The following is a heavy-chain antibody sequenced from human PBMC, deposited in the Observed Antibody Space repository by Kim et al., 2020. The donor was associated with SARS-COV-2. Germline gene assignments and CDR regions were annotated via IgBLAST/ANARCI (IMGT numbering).Heavy chain of an antibody. D-gene: IGHD3-3*01. CDR1: GFTFSSYA. CDR3: ARDPEDTIFGVAIDY. Sequence: GGSLRLSCAASGFTFSSYAMHWVRQAPGKGLEWVAVISYDGSNKYYADSVKGRFTISRDNSKNTLYLQMNSLRAEDTAVYYCARDPEDTIFGVAIDYWGQGTLVTVSS. CDR2: ISYDGSNK. V-gene: IGHV3-30-3*01. J-gene: IGHJ4*02.